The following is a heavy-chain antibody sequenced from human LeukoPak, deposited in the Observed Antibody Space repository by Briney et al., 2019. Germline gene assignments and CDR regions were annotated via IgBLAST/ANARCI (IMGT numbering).Heavy chain of an antibody. CDR2: ISSSGSTI. Sequence: AGGSLRLSCAASGFTFSDYYMSWIRQAPGKGLEWVSYISSSGSTIYYADSVKGRFTISRDNAKNSLYLQMNSLRAEDTAVYYCARDISGARRHYYDSTEKNYWGQGTLVTVSS. V-gene: IGHV3-11*01. D-gene: IGHD3-22*01. CDR3: ARDISGARRHYYDSTEKNY. CDR1: GFTFSDYY. J-gene: IGHJ4*02.